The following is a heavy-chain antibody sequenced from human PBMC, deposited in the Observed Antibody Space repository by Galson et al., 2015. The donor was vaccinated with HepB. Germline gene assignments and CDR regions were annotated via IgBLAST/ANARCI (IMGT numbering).Heavy chain of an antibody. CDR3: ARDKWSAFDY. D-gene: IGHD2-8*01. J-gene: IGHJ4*02. CDR1: GDSISSYY. V-gene: IGHV4-4*07. Sequence: ETLSLTCTVSGDSISSYYWSWIRQPAGKGLEWIGRIYSSGSINYNPSLKSRVTMSVDTSRNQFSLKLSSVTAADTAVYYCARDKWSAFDYWARESWSPSPQ. CDR2: IYSSGSI.